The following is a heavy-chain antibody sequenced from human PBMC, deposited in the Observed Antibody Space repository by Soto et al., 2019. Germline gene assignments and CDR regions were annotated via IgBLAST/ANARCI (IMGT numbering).Heavy chain of an antibody. J-gene: IGHJ6*02. D-gene: IGHD3-10*01. CDR2: ISTYTGNT. CDR1: GYTFTNYD. Sequence: QVHLVQSGAEVKKPGASVKVSCKASGYTFTNYDINWVRQAPGQGLEWMGWISTYTGNTNYAQKLQGRVTMTTDTSTSKAYMELRCLRPDDTAVYYCARGYYYGSGRPTPGGMDVWGRGTTVTVSS. V-gene: IGHV1-18*01. CDR3: ARGYYYGSGRPTPGGMDV.